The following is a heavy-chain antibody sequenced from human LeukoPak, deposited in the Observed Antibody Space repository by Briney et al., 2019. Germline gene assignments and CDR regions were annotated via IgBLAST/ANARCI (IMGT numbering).Heavy chain of an antibody. J-gene: IGHJ4*02. CDR2: INPNSGGT. CDR3: ARARIVVVTAILGY. D-gene: IGHD2-21*02. V-gene: IGHV1-2*02. Sequence: ASVKVSCKASGYTFTGYYMHWVRQAPGQGLEWMGWINPNSGGTNYAQKFQGRVTMTRDTSISTAYMELSRLRSVDTAVYYCARARIVVVTAILGYWGQGTLVTVSS. CDR1: GYTFTGYY.